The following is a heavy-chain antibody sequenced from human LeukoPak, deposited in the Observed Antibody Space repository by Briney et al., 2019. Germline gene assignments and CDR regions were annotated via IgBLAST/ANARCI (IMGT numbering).Heavy chain of an antibody. CDR1: GFTFSDYY. CDR3: ARVGSSGWYVTYYFDY. Sequence: GGSLRLSCAASGFTFSDYYMSWIRQAPGKGLEWVSYISSSGSTIYYADSVKGRFTISRDNAKNSPYLQMNSLRAEDTAVYYCARVGSSGWYVTYYFDYWGQGTLVTVSS. D-gene: IGHD6-19*01. V-gene: IGHV3-11*01. J-gene: IGHJ4*02. CDR2: ISSSGSTI.